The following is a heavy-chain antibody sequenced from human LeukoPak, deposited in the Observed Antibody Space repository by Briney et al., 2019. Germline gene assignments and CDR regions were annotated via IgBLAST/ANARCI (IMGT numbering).Heavy chain of an antibody. Sequence: GGSLRLSCAASGFTFSSYAMSWVRQASGKGLEWVSAISGSGGSTYYADFVKGRFTISRDNSKNTLYLQMNSLRAEDTAVYYCAKDRARGYCSSTSCYPFAYWGQGTLVTVSS. CDR3: AKDRARGYCSSTSCYPFAY. D-gene: IGHD2-2*01. CDR1: GFTFSSYA. J-gene: IGHJ4*02. V-gene: IGHV3-23*01. CDR2: ISGSGGST.